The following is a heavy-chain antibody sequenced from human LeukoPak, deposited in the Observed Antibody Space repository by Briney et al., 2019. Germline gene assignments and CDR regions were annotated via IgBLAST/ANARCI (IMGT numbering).Heavy chain of an antibody. CDR2: IIPIFGTA. J-gene: IGHJ4*02. CDR1: GGTFSSYA. Sequence: SVKVSCKASGGTFSSYAISWVRQAPGQGLEWMGGIIPIFGTANYAQKFQGRVTITADEATSTAYMELSSLRSEDTAVYYCARDEKHGPSSSWYEYYFDYWGQGTLVTVSS. CDR3: ARDEKHGPSSSWYEYYFDY. D-gene: IGHD6-13*01. V-gene: IGHV1-69*13.